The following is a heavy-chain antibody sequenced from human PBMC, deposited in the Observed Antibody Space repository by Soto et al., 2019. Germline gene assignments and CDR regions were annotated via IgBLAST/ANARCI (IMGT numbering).Heavy chain of an antibody. V-gene: IGHV3-48*02. D-gene: IGHD6-19*01. CDR3: AREGYSSGWTHLGYHYYGMDV. Sequence: GGSLRLSCAASGFTFSSYSMNWVRQAPGKGLEWVSYISSSSSTIYYADSVKGRFTISRDNAKNSLYLQMNSLRDEDTAVYYCAREGYSSGWTHLGYHYYGMDVWGQGTTVTVSS. CDR2: ISSSSSTI. J-gene: IGHJ6*02. CDR1: GFTFSSYS.